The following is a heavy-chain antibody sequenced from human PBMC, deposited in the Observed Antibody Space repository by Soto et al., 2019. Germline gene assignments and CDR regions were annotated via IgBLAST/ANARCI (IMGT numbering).Heavy chain of an antibody. D-gene: IGHD6-25*01. CDR3: ARDRLAADAAEVAFDF. V-gene: IGHV4-59*01. CDR2: ISRSGRV. Sequence: QVQLQESGPGLVKPSETLSLTCTVSGCSISTFFWNWLRQAPGKGLEWMAYISRSGRVVYTPSPQSRLTLSVAASKNQFSLKLTSVTAADTAVYYCARDRLAADAAEVAFDFWGRGTMVTVSS. CDR1: GCSISTFF. J-gene: IGHJ3*01.